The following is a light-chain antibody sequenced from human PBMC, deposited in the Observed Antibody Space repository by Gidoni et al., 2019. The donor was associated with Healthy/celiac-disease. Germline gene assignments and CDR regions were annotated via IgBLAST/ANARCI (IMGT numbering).Light chain of an antibody. CDR1: QSVSSSY. CDR3: QQYGSSPRT. CDR2: GAS. Sequence: EIVLTQSPGTLSLSPVESATLSCRVSQSVSSSYLAWYQQKPGQAPRLHIYGASRRATGIPDRFSGSGSGTDFTLTISRLEPEDFAVYYCQQYGSSPRTFGQGTKVVIK. J-gene: IGKJ1*01. V-gene: IGKV3-20*01.